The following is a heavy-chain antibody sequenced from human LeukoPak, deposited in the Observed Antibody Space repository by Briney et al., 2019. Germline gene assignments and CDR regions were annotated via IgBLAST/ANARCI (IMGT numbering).Heavy chain of an antibody. Sequence: GGSLRLSCAASGFTFSGSTMHWVRQASGKGLEWVGRIRSKANNYATAYATSVKGRFTLSRDDSKNTAYLQMNSLKTEDTAVYYCAREGIQYSSGWYVGYWGQGTLVTVSS. CDR3: AREGIQYSSGWYVGY. D-gene: IGHD6-19*01. J-gene: IGHJ4*02. CDR2: IRSKANNYAT. CDR1: GFTFSGST. V-gene: IGHV3-73*01.